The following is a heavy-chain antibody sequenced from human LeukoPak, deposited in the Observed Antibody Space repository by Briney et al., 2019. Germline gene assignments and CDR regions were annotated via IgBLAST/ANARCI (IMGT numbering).Heavy chain of an antibody. Sequence: GGSLRLSCAASGFTFSIYSMNWVRQAPGKGLEWVSYISTSTIYYADSVKGRFTISRDNAENSLYLQMNSLRAEDTAVYYCARHRELRYYMDVWGKGTTVTVSS. D-gene: IGHD3-10*01. V-gene: IGHV3-48*01. CDR1: GFTFSIYS. J-gene: IGHJ6*03. CDR2: ISTSTI. CDR3: ARHRELRYYMDV.